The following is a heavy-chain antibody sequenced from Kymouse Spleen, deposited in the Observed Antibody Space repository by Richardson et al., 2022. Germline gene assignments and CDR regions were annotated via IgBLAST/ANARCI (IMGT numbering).Heavy chain of an antibody. D-gene: IGHD3-3*01. Sequence: QVQLQQWGAGLLKPSETLSLTCAVYGGSFSGYYWSWIRQPPGKGLEWIGEINHSGSTNYNPSLKSRVTISVDTSKNQFSLKLSSVTAADTAVYYCAREGFLDRDWFDPWGQGTLVTVSS. CDR3: AREGFLDRDWFDP. CDR1: GGSFSGYY. V-gene: IGHV4-34*01. CDR2: INHSGST. J-gene: IGHJ5*02.